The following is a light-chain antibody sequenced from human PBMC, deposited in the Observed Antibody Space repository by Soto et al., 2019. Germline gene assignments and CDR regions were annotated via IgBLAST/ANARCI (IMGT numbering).Light chain of an antibody. CDR1: QTVGTTF. CDR2: GTS. Sequence: EIVLTQSPGTLSLSPGERATLSCRASQTVGTTFLAWYQHKPGQAPRLLIYGTSSRATGIPSRFSGSGSGTDFTLSITRLEPEDFAIYYCQQFETSLGLTFGPGTKVDI. J-gene: IGKJ1*01. CDR3: QQFETSLGLT. V-gene: IGKV3-20*01.